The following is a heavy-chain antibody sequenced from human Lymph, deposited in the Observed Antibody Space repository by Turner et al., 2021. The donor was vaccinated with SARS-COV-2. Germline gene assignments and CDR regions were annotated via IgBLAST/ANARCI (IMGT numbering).Heavy chain of an antibody. CDR3: ARDVERYNDFWSGYSGGYGLDV. D-gene: IGHD3-3*01. CDR2: INPNSGGT. CDR1: GYTFTGYY. J-gene: IGHJ6*02. Sequence: QVQLVQSGAEVKKPGASVKVSCKASGYTFTGYYMHWVRQAPGQRLEWMGWINPNSGGTNYAQKFQGRVTMTRDTSISTAYMELSRLSTDDTAVYYWARDVERYNDFWSGYSGGYGLDVWGQGTTVTVSS. V-gene: IGHV1-2*02.